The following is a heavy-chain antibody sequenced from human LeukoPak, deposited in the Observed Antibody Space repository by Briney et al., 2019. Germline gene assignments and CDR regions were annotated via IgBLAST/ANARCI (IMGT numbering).Heavy chain of an antibody. Sequence: GASVKVSCKTSGYTFTGYYIHLLRQAPGQGLEWMAWIDPNSGATNYIHKFQGRVTMTRDTSVSTAYIEVSSLRSDDTAVYYCARELIDFHDHTNKGFFDSWGQGTLVTVSS. CDR2: IDPNSGAT. V-gene: IGHV1-2*02. CDR3: ARELIDFHDHTNKGFFDS. D-gene: IGHD3/OR15-3a*01. CDR1: GYTFTGYY. J-gene: IGHJ4*02.